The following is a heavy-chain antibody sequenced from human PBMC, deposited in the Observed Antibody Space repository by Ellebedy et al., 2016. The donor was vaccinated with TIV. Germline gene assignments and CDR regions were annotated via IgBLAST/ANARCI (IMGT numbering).Heavy chain of an antibody. D-gene: IGHD4-17*01. CDR2: INHSGST. CDR1: GGSFSGYY. V-gene: IGHV4-34*01. J-gene: IGHJ5*02. Sequence: MPSETLSLTCAVYGGSFSGYYWSWIRQPPGKGLEWIGEINHSGSTNYNPSLKSRVTVSVDTSKNQFSLKLSSVTAADTAVYYCARGTVTMRRNWFDPWGQGTLVTVSS. CDR3: ARGTVTMRRNWFDP.